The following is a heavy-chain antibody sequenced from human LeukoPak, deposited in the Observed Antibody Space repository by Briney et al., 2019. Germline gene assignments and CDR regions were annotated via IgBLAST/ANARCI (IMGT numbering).Heavy chain of an antibody. CDR2: ISGSGGST. CDR1: GFTLSSYA. V-gene: IGHV3-23*01. CDR3: AKAGLLRYFDWLENSFDY. Sequence: GGSLRLSCAASGFTLSSYAMSWVRQAPGKGLEWVSAISGSGGSTYYADSVKGRFTISRDNSKNTLYLQMNSLRAEDTAVYYCAKAGLLRYFDWLENSFDYWGQGTLVTVSS. D-gene: IGHD3-9*01. J-gene: IGHJ4*02.